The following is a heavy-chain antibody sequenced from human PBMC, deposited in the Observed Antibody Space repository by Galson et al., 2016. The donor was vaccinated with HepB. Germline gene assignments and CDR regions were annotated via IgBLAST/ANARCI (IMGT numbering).Heavy chain of an antibody. Sequence: PALVKPTQTLTLTCTFSGFSLNTEGLGVGWIRQPPGKALEWLAFVYWDDDKRYSPSLKSRISVKKDTDENRVVLTLTSVEPVDTGTYYCARRREQWLNQFFDHWGPGILVTVSP. V-gene: IGHV2-5*02. J-gene: IGHJ4*02. CDR1: GFSLNTEGLG. D-gene: IGHD3-22*01. CDR3: ARRREQWLNQFFDH. CDR2: VYWDDDK.